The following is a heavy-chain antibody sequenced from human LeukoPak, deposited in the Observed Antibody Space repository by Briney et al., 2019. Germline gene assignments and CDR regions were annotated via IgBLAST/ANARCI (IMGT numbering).Heavy chain of an antibody. CDR1: GGSISTSSYY. J-gene: IGHJ4*02. Sequence: SETLSLTCTVSGGSISTSSYYWDWIRQPPGKGLEWIGSIYYSGSTYYNPSLKSRVTISVDTSKNQSPLKLSSVTAADTAVYYCTRRGGMTTVTHWGQGTLVTVSS. V-gene: IGHV4-39*01. CDR3: TRRGGMTTVTH. D-gene: IGHD4-17*01. CDR2: IYYSGST.